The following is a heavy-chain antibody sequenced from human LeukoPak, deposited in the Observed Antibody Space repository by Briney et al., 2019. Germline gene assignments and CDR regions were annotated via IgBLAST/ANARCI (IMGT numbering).Heavy chain of an antibody. CDR3: ARQVGCSGASCWRTYYSYGLHV. V-gene: IGHV4-39*01. CDR1: GGSTSSRCHY. D-gene: IGHD2-15*01. Sequence: SETLSHLRAVTGGSTSSRCHYWGWIRQPPGKGMEWIGSIYYSGSTYYNPSLKSRVTISVDTSKNQFSLKLSSVTAAATAVYYCARQVGCSGASCWRTYYSYGLHVWGQGPTVTVSS. CDR2: IYYSGST. J-gene: IGHJ6*02.